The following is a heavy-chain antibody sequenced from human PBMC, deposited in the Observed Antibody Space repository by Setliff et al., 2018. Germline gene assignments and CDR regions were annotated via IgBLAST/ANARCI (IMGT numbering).Heavy chain of an antibody. CDR1: GYSISSGYY. CDR2: IYHSGST. J-gene: IGHJ4*02. V-gene: IGHV4-38-2*02. Sequence: KASETLSLTCTVSGYSISSGYYWGWIRQPPGKGLEWIGSIYHSGSTYYNPSLKSRVTISVDTSKNQFSLKLSSVTAADTAVYYCARVAVAVDYWGQGTLVTVSS. D-gene: IGHD6-13*01. CDR3: ARVAVAVDY.